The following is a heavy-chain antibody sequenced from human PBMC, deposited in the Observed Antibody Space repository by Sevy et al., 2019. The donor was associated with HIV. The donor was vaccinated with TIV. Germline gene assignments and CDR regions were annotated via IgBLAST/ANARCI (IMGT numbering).Heavy chain of an antibody. CDR1: GFTFSSYG. CDR2: IWYDGSNK. V-gene: IGHV3-33*01. Sequence: GGSLRLSCAASGFTFSSYGMHWVRQAPGKGLEWVAVIWYDGSNKYYAHSVKGRFTISRDKSKNTLSLQMNSLRVEDTAVYYCAREGGGGSSPGFDYWGQGTLVTVSS. J-gene: IGHJ4*02. D-gene: IGHD6-13*01. CDR3: AREGGGGSSPGFDY.